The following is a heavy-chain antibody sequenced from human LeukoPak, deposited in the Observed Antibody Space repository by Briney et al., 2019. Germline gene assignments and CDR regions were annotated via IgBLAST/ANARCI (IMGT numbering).Heavy chain of an antibody. CDR3: AREYSSSSGGLYYFDY. V-gene: IGHV1-69*13. D-gene: IGHD6-6*01. Sequence: ASVKVSCTASGGTFSIYAISWVRQAPGQGLEWMGGIIPIFGTANYAQKFQGRVTITADESTSTAYMELSSLRSEDTAVYYCAREYSSSSGGLYYFDYWGQGTLVTVSS. J-gene: IGHJ4*02. CDR2: IIPIFGTA. CDR1: GGTFSIYA.